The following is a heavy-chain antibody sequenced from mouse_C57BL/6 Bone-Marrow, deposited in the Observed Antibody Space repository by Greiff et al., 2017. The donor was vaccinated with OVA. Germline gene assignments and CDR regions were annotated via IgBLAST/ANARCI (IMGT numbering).Heavy chain of an antibody. CDR2: IYPRSGNT. Sequence: VQLQQSGAELARPGASVKLSCKASGYTFTSYGISWVKQRTGQGLEWIGEIYPRSGNTYYNEKFKGKATLTADKSSSTAYMELRSLTAEDSAVDFCARRRYYYGSSYFDYWGQGTTLTVSS. CDR1: GYTFTSYG. CDR3: ARRRYYYGSSYFDY. V-gene: IGHV1-81*01. D-gene: IGHD1-1*01. J-gene: IGHJ2*01.